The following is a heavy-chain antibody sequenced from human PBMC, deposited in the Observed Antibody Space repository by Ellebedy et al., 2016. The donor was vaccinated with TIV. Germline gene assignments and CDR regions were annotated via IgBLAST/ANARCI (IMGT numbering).Heavy chain of an antibody. Sequence: GESLKISCAASGFTFSAYWMSWVRQAPGKGLEWVANIKQDGSQIYYGDSVKGRFTISRDNAENSLYLQMNSLRAEDTAIYYCARDVGKWAIDYWGQGTLVTVSS. D-gene: IGHD1-26*01. CDR3: ARDVGKWAIDY. V-gene: IGHV3-7*04. CDR1: GFTFSAYW. CDR2: IKQDGSQI. J-gene: IGHJ4*02.